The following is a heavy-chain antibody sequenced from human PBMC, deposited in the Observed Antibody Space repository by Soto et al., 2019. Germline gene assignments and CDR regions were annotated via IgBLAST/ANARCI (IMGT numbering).Heavy chain of an antibody. V-gene: IGHV1-8*01. CDR2: MNPNSGNT. D-gene: IGHD2-2*01. J-gene: IGHJ5*02. CDR1: GYTFTSYD. Sequence: ASVKVSCKASGYTFTSYDINWVRQATGQGLEWMGWMNPNSGNTGYAQKFQGRVTMTRNTSISTAYMELNSLRVDDTAVYYCAKEWLPGSPPAAPLCNWFDPWGQGTLVTVSS. CDR3: AKEWLPGSPPAAPLCNWFDP.